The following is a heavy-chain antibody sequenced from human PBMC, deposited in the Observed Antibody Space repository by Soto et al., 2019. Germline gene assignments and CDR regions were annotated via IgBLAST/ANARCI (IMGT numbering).Heavy chain of an antibody. CDR1: GFTFNNYC. V-gene: IGHV5-10-1*01. CDR2: IDPTDSET. D-gene: IGHD2-2*01. Sequence: GESLKISGKGSGFTFNNYCISWVRQMPGKGLEWMGRIDPTDSETIYTPSFRGHVTISVDKSINTAYLHWSSLRASDTAMYYCARSLLVVAVAEDHYGMDVWGQGTTVTVSS. CDR3: ARSLLVVAVAEDHYGMDV. J-gene: IGHJ6*02.